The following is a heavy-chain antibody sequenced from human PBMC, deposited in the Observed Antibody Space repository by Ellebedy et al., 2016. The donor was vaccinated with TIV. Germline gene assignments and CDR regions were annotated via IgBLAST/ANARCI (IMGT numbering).Heavy chain of an antibody. Sequence: GESLKISCTVSELIFSNYWMHWVRQAPGKGLVWVSRINIDGSATTYADSVKGRFTISRDNAKNMLYLQMDSLRVEETAVYYCAILDWRIYSDSSPTRGYWGQGTLVTVSS. J-gene: IGHJ4*02. CDR2: INIDGSAT. V-gene: IGHV3-74*03. CDR3: AILDWRIYSDSSPTRGY. D-gene: IGHD5-12*01. CDR1: ELIFSNYW.